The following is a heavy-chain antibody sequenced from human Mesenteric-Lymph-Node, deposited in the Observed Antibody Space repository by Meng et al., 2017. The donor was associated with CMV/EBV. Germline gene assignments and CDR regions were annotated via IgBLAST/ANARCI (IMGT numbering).Heavy chain of an antibody. V-gene: IGHV4-4*02. J-gene: IGHJ5*02. Sequence: ISSRSWCSGVRQRPGKGLEWVGGIYHSGSTNYHPSLKGRVTISVDKSKNQFSLKLSSVTAADTAVYYCARRERLLWFGELLDWFDPWGQGTLVTVSS. CDR3: ARRERLLWFGELLDWFDP. CDR1: ISSRSW. CDR2: IYHSGST. D-gene: IGHD3-10*01.